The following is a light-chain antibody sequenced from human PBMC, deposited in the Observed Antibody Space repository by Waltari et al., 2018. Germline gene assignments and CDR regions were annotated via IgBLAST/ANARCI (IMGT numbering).Light chain of an antibody. J-gene: IGLJ3*02. Sequence: QLVLTQSPSASASLGASVKLTCTLDSGHSTNIVAWLQQHPEKGPRYFMKVNSDGSHTKGDDIPDRFSGSSSGAERYLTISSVQSEDEADYYCETGGHGTWVFGGGTKLTVL. CDR3: ETGGHGTWV. V-gene: IGLV4-69*02. CDR2: VNSDGSH. CDR1: SGHSTNI.